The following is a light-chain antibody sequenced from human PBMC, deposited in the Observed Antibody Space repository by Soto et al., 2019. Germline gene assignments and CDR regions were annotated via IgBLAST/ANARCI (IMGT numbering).Light chain of an antibody. V-gene: IGKV3-20*01. J-gene: IGKJ5*01. CDR3: QQTYSIPIT. CDR2: DAS. Sequence: EFVLTQSPGTLSLSPGERATLSCRASQTVRNNYLAWYQQKPGQAPRLLIYDASSRATGIPDRFSGGGSGTDFTLTISSLHPEDFAFYYCQQTYSIPITFGQGTRLEIK. CDR1: QTVRNNY.